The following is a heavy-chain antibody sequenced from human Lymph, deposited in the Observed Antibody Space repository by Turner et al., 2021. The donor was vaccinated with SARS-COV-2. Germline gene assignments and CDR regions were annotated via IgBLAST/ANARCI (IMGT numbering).Heavy chain of an antibody. V-gene: IGHV3-33*01. CDR2: IWYDGSNK. J-gene: IGHJ4*02. CDR3: ARDLRFGELPAADH. CDR1: GFTFSSYG. D-gene: IGHD3-10*01. Sequence: QVQLVESGGGVVQPGWSLRLSCAASGFTFSSYGMHWVRRAQGKGREWVAVIWYDGSNKYYADSVKGRFTISRDNSKNTLYLQMNSLRAEDTAVYYCARDLRFGELPAADHWGQGTLVTVSS.